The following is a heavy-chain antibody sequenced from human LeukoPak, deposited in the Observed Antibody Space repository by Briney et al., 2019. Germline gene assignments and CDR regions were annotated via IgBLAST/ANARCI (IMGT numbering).Heavy chain of an antibody. D-gene: IGHD6-19*01. Sequence: GGSLRLSCAASGFTFSSYSMMWVRQAPGKGLEWVSYISSSSTTIHYADSVKGRFTISRDNAKNSVYLQMNSLRAEDTAVYYCARVAAGYSSGWYLNYYYYYMDVWGKGTTVTVSS. J-gene: IGHJ6*03. CDR1: GFTFSSYS. V-gene: IGHV3-48*01. CDR2: ISSSSTTI. CDR3: ARVAAGYSSGWYLNYYYYYMDV.